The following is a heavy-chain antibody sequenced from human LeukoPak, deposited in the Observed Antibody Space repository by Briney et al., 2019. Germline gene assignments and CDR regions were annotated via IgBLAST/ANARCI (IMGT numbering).Heavy chain of an antibody. CDR2: ISYDGSNK. V-gene: IGHV3-30-3*01. CDR3: ARSDTAMGHYLDY. J-gene: IGHJ4*02. CDR1: GFTFSSYA. D-gene: IGHD5-18*01. Sequence: GGSLRLSCAASGFTFSSYAMHWVRQAPGKGLEWVAVISYDGSNKYYADSVKGRFTISRDNAKNSLYLQMNSLRAEDTAVYYCARSDTAMGHYLDYWGQGTLVTVSS.